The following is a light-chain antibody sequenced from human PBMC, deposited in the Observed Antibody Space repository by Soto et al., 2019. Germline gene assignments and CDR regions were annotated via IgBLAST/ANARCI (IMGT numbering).Light chain of an antibody. CDR1: SSDVGSYNL. Sequence: QSVLTQPASVYGSPGQSITISCTGTSSDVGSYNLVSWYQQHPGKAPKLMIYEGSKRPSGVSNRFSGSKSGNTASLTISGLQAEDEADYYCCSYAGSSTHYVFGTGTKVTVL. J-gene: IGLJ1*01. V-gene: IGLV2-23*01. CDR3: CSYAGSSTHYV. CDR2: EGS.